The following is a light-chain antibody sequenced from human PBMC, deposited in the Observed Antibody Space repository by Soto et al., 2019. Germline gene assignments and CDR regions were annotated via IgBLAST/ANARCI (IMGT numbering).Light chain of an antibody. CDR1: QSVSLS. Sequence: EIVLTQSPATLSLSPGERATLSCRASQSVSLSLAWYQMRPGQAPRLLIYGASNRATGIPDRFSGSGSGTDFTLTISRLEPEDFAVYYCQQYGSSGTFGQGTKVDIK. CDR3: QQYGSSGT. V-gene: IGKV3-20*01. J-gene: IGKJ1*01. CDR2: GAS.